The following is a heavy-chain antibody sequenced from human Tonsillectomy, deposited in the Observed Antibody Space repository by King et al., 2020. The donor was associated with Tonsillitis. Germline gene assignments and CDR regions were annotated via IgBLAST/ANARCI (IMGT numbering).Heavy chain of an antibody. CDR3: ARGSKIAAAGTGYYFDY. Sequence: VQLQESGPGLVKPSETLSLTCTVSGGSISSYYWSWIRQPPGKGLEWIGYIYDSGSTNYNPSLKSRGTISVDTSKNQLSLKLSSVTAADTAVYYCARGSKIAAAGTGYYFDYWGQGTLVTVSS. CDR1: GGSISSYY. V-gene: IGHV4-59*01. D-gene: IGHD6-13*01. CDR2: IYDSGST. J-gene: IGHJ4*02.